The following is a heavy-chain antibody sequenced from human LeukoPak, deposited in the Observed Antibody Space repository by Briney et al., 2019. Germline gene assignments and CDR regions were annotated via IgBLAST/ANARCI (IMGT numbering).Heavy chain of an antibody. CDR1: GGSISSGGYY. Sequence: SQTLSLTCTVSGGSISSGGYYWSWIRQHPGKGLEWIGYIYYSGSTYYNPSLKSRVTISVDTYKNQFSLKLSSVTAADTAVYYCASGGAYCSSTSCYAFDYWGQGTLVTVSS. CDR2: IYYSGST. D-gene: IGHD2-2*01. CDR3: ASGGAYCSSTSCYAFDY. V-gene: IGHV4-31*03. J-gene: IGHJ4*02.